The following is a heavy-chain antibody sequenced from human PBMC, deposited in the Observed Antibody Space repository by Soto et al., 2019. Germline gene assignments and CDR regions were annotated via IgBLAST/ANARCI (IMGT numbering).Heavy chain of an antibody. CDR2: IIPIFGTA. D-gene: IGHD1-26*01. V-gene: IGHV1-69*01. CDR1: GGTFSSYS. Sequence: QVQLVQSGAEVKKPGSSVKVSCKASGGTFSSYSINWVRQAPGQGLEWMGEIIPIFGTANYAQKFQGRVTITADESTSTAYMVLSSLTSEDTAVYYCARDGGRHSGGIDYWGQGTMVTVSS. CDR3: ARDGGRHSGGIDY. J-gene: IGHJ4*02.